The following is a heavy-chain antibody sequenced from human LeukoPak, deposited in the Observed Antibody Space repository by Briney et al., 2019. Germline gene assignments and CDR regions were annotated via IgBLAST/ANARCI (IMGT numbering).Heavy chain of an antibody. D-gene: IGHD6-13*01. V-gene: IGHV4-39*07. Sequence: SETLSLTCTVSSGSISSSSYYWGWIRQPPGKGLEWIGSIYYSGSTYYNPSLKSRVTISVDTSKNQFSLKLSSVTAADTALYYCARDGYSSSWHKRGAFDIWGQGTMVTVSS. CDR2: IYYSGST. CDR1: SGSISSSSYY. CDR3: ARDGYSSSWHKRGAFDI. J-gene: IGHJ3*02.